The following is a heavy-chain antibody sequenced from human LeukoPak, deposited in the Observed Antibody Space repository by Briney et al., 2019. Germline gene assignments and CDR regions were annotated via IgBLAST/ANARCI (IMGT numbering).Heavy chain of an antibody. Sequence: PSETLSLTCTVSGGSISSYYWSWIRQPPGKGLEWIGRIYTSGSTNYNPSLKSRVTMSVDTSKNQFSLKLSSVTAADTAVYYCARDVGSVTTSYFDYWGQGTLVTVSS. CDR3: ARDVGSVTTSYFDY. V-gene: IGHV4-4*07. D-gene: IGHD4-17*01. CDR1: GGSISSYY. CDR2: IYTSGST. J-gene: IGHJ4*02.